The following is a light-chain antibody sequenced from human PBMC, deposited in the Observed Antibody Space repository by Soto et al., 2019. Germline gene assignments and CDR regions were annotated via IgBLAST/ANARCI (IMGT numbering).Light chain of an antibody. V-gene: IGKV3-11*01. Sequence: EIVLTQSPATLSLSPGERATLSCRASQSVSSYLSWYQQKPGQAPRLLIYDASNLAPGIPARFSGSGSGTDFTLTISSLEPEDFAVYYCQQRSNLLTFGGGTKVEIK. CDR2: DAS. CDR1: QSVSSY. CDR3: QQRSNLLT. J-gene: IGKJ4*01.